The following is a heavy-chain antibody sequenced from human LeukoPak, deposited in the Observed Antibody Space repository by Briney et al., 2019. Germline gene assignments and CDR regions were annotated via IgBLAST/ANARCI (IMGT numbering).Heavy chain of an antibody. CDR1: GYTFTSYY. D-gene: IGHD3-22*01. CDR2: INPSGGST. V-gene: IGHV1-46*01. Sequence: GASVKVSCKASGYTFTSYYMHWARQAPGQGLEWMGIINPSGGSTSYAQKFQGRVTMTRDTSTSTVYMELSSLRSEDTAVYYCARQVVVIHYYYYMDVWGKGTTVTVSS. J-gene: IGHJ6*03. CDR3: ARQVVVIHYYYYMDV.